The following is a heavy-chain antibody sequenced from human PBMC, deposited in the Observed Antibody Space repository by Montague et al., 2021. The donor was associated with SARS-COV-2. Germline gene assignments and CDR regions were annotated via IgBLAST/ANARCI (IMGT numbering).Heavy chain of an antibody. CDR1: GDSISSDNW. Sequence: SETLSLTCAVSGDSISSDNWWWTWVRPPPGKGLEWVREMYRSGSTNYNPSLKGRVTISIDKSMNQFSLKLNSVTAADTAVYYCARVRFVDEARYSDCWGQGTLVTVSS. CDR2: MYRSGST. V-gene: IGHV4-4*02. J-gene: IGHJ4*02. CDR3: ARVRFVDEARYSDC. D-gene: IGHD3-3*01.